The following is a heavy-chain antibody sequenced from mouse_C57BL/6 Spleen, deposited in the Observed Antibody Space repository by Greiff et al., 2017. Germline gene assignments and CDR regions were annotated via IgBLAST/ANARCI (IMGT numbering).Heavy chain of an antibody. J-gene: IGHJ4*01. CDR1: GFTFSDYG. V-gene: IGHV5-17*01. CDR2: ISSGSSTI. D-gene: IGHD1-1*01. CDR3: ARGDYGSSYAMDY. Sequence: EVQLKESGGGLVKPGGSLKLSCAASGFTFSDYGMHWVRQAPEKGLEWVAYISSGSSTIYYADTVKGRFTISRDNAKNTLFLQMTSLRSEDTAMYYCARGDYGSSYAMDYWGQGTSVTVSS.